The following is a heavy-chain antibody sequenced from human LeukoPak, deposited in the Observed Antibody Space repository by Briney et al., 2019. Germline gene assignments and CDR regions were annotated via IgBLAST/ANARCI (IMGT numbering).Heavy chain of an antibody. CDR3: ARDYYDSSGYSLLLY. CDR2: INPNSGGT. V-gene: IGHV1-2*02. Sequence: GASVKVSCKASGGTFSSYAISWVRQAPGQGLEWMGWINPNSGGTNYAQKFQGRVTMTRDTSISTAYMELSRLRSDDTAVYYCARDYYDSSGYSLLLYWGQGTLVTVSS. J-gene: IGHJ4*02. CDR1: GGTFSSYA. D-gene: IGHD3-22*01.